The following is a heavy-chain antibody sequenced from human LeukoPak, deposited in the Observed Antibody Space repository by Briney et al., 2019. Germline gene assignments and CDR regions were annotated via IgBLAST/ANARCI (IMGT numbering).Heavy chain of an antibody. V-gene: IGHV3-9*01. CDR3: AKASSSWYSIDY. CDR2: ISWNSGSI. CDR1: GFTFSSYS. Sequence: PGGSLRLSCAASGFTFSSYSMNWVRQAPGKGLEWVSGISWNSGSIGYADSVKGRFTISRDNAKNSLYLQMNSLRAEDTALYYCAKASSSWYSIDYWGQGTLVTVSS. D-gene: IGHD6-13*01. J-gene: IGHJ4*02.